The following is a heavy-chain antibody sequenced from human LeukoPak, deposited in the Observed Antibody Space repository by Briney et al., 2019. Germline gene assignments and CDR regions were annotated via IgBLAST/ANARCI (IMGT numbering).Heavy chain of an antibody. D-gene: IGHD3-10*01. CDR3: AKDRATMVRGVMGNWFDP. CDR1: GFTFSSYA. V-gene: IGHV3-23*01. Sequence: PGGSLRLSCAASGFTFSSYAMSWVRQAPGKGLERVSAISGSGGSTYYADSVKGRFTISRDNSKNTLYLQMNSLRAEDTAVYYCAKDRATMVRGVMGNWFDPWGQGTLVTVSS. CDR2: ISGSGGST. J-gene: IGHJ5*02.